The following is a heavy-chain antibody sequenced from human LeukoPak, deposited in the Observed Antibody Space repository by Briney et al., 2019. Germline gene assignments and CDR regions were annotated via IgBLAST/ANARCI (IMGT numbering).Heavy chain of an antibody. V-gene: IGHV3-30-3*01. J-gene: IGHJ5*02. CDR1: GFTFVNHW. Sequence: GGSLRLSCAASGFTFVNHWMHWVRQAPGKGLEWVSIISLDGSTEFYADSVKGRFTISRDTASNTMHLEMNNLRTEDTAVYYCMRDYMGWFDPWGQGTLVTVSS. CDR3: MRDYMGWFDP. D-gene: IGHD3-10*01. CDR2: ISLDGSTE.